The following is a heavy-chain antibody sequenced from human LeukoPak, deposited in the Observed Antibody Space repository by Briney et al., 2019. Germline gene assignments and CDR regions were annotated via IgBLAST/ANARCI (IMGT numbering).Heavy chain of an antibody. Sequence: AGGSLRLSCAASGFTFSGYEMNWVRQAPGKGLEWVSYISISATTMYYADSVKGRFTISRDNSKTSLYLQMNSLRAEDTAVYYCARITDYYGMDVWGQGTTVTVSS. D-gene: IGHD3-10*01. CDR2: ISISATTM. CDR3: ARITDYYGMDV. CDR1: GFTFSGYE. J-gene: IGHJ6*02. V-gene: IGHV3-48*03.